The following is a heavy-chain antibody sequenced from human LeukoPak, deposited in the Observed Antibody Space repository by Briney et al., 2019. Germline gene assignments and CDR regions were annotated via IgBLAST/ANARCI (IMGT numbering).Heavy chain of an antibody. D-gene: IGHD5-12*01. Sequence: GRSLSLSCAASGFTFSSYAMHWVRQAPGKGLEWGAVISYDGSNKYYADSVKGRFTISRDNSKYTLYLQMNSLRAEDTAVYYCARAQQWLRLTVGFDYWGQGTLVTVSS. CDR1: GFTFSSYA. CDR3: ARAQQWLRLTVGFDY. J-gene: IGHJ4*02. V-gene: IGHV3-30-3*01. CDR2: ISYDGSNK.